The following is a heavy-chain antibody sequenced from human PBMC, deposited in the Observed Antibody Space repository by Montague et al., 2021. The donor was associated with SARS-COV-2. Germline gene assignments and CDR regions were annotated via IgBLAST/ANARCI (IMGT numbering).Heavy chain of an antibody. Sequence: TLSLTCTVSGGSISSGGYYWSWIRLHPGKGLEWIGYIYYSGSTNYNPSLKSRLTISVDTSKNQFSLRLCSVTAADTAVYYCARGEGVMVYVYGMDVWGQGTTVTVSS. CDR3: ARGEGVMVYVYGMDV. V-gene: IGHV4-31*03. CDR1: GGSISSGGYY. J-gene: IGHJ6*02. CDR2: IYYSGST. D-gene: IGHD2-8*01.